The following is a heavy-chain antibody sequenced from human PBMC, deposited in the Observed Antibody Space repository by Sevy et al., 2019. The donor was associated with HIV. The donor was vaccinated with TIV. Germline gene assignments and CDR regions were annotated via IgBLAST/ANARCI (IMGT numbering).Heavy chain of an antibody. D-gene: IGHD3-22*01. J-gene: IGHJ4*02. CDR1: GFTFSSYG. V-gene: IGHV3-33*01. Sequence: GGSLRLSCAASGFTFSSYGKHWVRQAPGKGLEWVAVIWYDGSNKYYADSVKGRFTISRDNSKNTLYLQMNSLRAEDTAVYYCARAGRGVVVITKPLDYWGQGTLVTVSS. CDR2: IWYDGSNK. CDR3: ARAGRGVVVITKPLDY.